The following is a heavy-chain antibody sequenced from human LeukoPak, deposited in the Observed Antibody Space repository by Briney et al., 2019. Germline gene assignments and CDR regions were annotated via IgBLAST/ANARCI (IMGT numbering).Heavy chain of an antibody. CDR1: GFTFSIHW. J-gene: IGHJ4*02. Sequence: SGGSLRLSCAASGFTFSIHWMTWVRQAPGKGLEWVGRIKPKTDGETTEYAAPVKDRFSISRDDSKSMMYLQMNSLKTEDTAVYYCITPLPYSAQGGQGTLVTVSS. CDR2: IKPKTDGETT. CDR3: ITPLPYSAQ. D-gene: IGHD2-21*01. V-gene: IGHV3-15*01.